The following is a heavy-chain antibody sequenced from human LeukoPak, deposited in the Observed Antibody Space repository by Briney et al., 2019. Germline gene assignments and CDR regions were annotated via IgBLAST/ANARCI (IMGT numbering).Heavy chain of an antibody. Sequence: GASLKISCKASGSGFSTYWIGWGRPMPGRGLERMGMIYPGDSDVRYSPSFQGQVTMSADKSITTAYLQWSSLKASDTAIYYCARRYSTGYSYYFDYWGQGTLVTVPS. D-gene: IGHD3-22*01. CDR3: ARRYSTGYSYYFDY. CDR2: IYPGDSDV. CDR1: GSGFSTYW. V-gene: IGHV5-51*01. J-gene: IGHJ4*02.